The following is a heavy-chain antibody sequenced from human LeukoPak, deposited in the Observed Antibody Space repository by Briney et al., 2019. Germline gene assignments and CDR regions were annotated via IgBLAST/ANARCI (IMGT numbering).Heavy chain of an antibody. J-gene: IGHJ4*02. Sequence: GGSLRLSCAASGFTFSSYAMSWVRQAPGKGLEWVSAISGSGGSTYYADSVKGRFTISRDNSKNTLYLQMNSLRAEDTAVYYCAKDPDYGDYASLDYWGQGTLVTVSS. D-gene: IGHD4-17*01. CDR2: ISGSGGST. CDR1: GFTFSSYA. CDR3: AKDPDYGDYASLDY. V-gene: IGHV3-23*01.